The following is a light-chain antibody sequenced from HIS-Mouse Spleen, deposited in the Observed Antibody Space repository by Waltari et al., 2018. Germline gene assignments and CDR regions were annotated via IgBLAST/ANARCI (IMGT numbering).Light chain of an antibody. Sequence: DIQLTQSPSFLSASVGDRVTITCRASQGISSYLAWYQQKPGKAPKLLIYAASPLQSGVPSMFSGSVSRTESTLTICRLPPQDLSPYECKQLNSYPPTFLHGTNGE. CDR1: QGISSY. V-gene: IGKV1-9*01. CDR2: AAS. J-gene: IGKJ1*01. CDR3: KQLNSYPPT.